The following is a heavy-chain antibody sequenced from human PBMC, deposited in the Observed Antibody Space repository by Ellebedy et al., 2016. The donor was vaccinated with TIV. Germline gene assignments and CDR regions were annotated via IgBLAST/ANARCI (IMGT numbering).Heavy chain of an antibody. V-gene: IGHV1-69*13. D-gene: IGHD1-1*01. CDR1: GGTFSSYG. J-gene: IGHJ4*02. Sequence: ASVKVSCKASGGTFSSYGISWVRQAPGQGLEWMGWINPNSGGTNYAQKFQGRVTITADESTSTAYMELSSLKPEDTAVYYCTTQLRIKPYWGQGTLVTVSS. CDR2: INPNSGGT. CDR3: TTQLRIKPY.